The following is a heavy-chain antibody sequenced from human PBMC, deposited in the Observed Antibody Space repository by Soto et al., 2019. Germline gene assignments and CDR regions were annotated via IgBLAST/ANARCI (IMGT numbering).Heavy chain of an antibody. CDR1: GGSFSGYY. Sequence: QVRLQQWGAGLLKPSETLSLTCAVYGGSFSGYYWSWIRQPPGKGLEWIGEINHSGSTNYNPSLKSRVTISVDTSKNQFSLKLSSVTAADTAVYYCARVRRDYYGSGRAGWFDPWGQGTLVTVSS. CDR3: ARVRRDYYGSGRAGWFDP. V-gene: IGHV4-34*01. CDR2: INHSGST. J-gene: IGHJ5*02. D-gene: IGHD3-10*01.